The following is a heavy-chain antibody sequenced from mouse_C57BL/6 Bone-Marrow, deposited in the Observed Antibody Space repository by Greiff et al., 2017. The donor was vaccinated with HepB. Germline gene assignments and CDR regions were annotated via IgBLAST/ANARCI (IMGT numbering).Heavy chain of an antibody. V-gene: IGHV1-50*01. CDR1: GYTFTSYW. Sequence: QVQLQQPGAELVKPGASVKLSFKASGYTFTSYWMQWVKQRPGQGLEWIGEIDPSDSYTNYNQKFKGKATLTVDTSSSTAYMQLSSLTSEDSAVYYCARDEGELGQAFAYWGQGTLVTVSA. CDR2: IDPSDSYT. CDR3: ARDEGELGQAFAY. J-gene: IGHJ3*01. D-gene: IGHD4-1*01.